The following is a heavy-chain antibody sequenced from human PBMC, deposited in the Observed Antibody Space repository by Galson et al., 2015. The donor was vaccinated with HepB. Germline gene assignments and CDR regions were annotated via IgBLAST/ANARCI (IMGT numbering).Heavy chain of an antibody. CDR1: GFIFRYYS. CDR2: ISYDGSNK. CDR3: ARDKGGSYYFDY. J-gene: IGHJ4*02. D-gene: IGHD1-26*01. V-gene: IGHV3-30*04. Sequence: SLRLSCATSGFIFRYYSIHWVRQAPGKGLEWVALISYDGSNKYYADSVKGRFTISRDNSKNTLYLQMDSLRPDDTAVYYCARDKGGSYYFDYWGQGTLVTVSS.